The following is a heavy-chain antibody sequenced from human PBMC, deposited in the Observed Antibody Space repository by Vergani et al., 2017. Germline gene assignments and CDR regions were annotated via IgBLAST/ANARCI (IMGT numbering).Heavy chain of an antibody. CDR3: ARQXSWSGGSHYGMGV. V-gene: IGHV5-51*01. CDR1: GYSFTSYW. CDR2: IYPDDSDT. D-gene: IGHD3-3*01. J-gene: IGHJ6*02. Sequence: EVQLVQSGAEVKKPGESVKISCKGSGYSFTSYWIGWVRQMPEKGLEWMGIIYPDDSDTRYSPSFQGQVTISADKSISTAYLQWSSLKASDTAIYYCARQXSWSGGSHYGMGVWGQGTTVTVSS.